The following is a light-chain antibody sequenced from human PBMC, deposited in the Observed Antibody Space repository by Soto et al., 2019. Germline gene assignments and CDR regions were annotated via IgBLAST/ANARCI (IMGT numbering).Light chain of an antibody. Sequence: DIQMTQSPSSVSASIGDTVTITCRASQDINVYLNWCQQKPGEVPKLLIYSASSLHSGVPSRFTGSGSETDFTLTIRSLQPEDFATYYCQHGYVAPYNFGQGTKVDIK. CDR2: SAS. CDR1: QDINVY. V-gene: IGKV1-39*01. J-gene: IGKJ2*01. CDR3: QHGYVAPYN.